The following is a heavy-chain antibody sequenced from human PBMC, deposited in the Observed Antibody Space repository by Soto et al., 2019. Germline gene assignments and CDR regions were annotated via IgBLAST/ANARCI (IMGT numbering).Heavy chain of an antibody. CDR2: INHSGST. Sequence: SETLSLTCAVYGGSFSGYYWSWIRQPPGKGLEWIGEINHSGSTNYNPSLKSRVTISVDTSKNQFSLKLSSVTAADTAVYYCARGYGRNFHYWGQGTRVTVSS. CDR3: ARGYGRNFHY. V-gene: IGHV4-34*01. D-gene: IGHD3-10*01. J-gene: IGHJ4*02. CDR1: GGSFSGYY.